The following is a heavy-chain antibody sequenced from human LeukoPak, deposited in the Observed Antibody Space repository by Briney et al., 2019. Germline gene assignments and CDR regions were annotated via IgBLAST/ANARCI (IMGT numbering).Heavy chain of an antibody. V-gene: IGHV3-74*01. Sequence: GGSLRLSCAASGFTFSSDWMHWVRQAPGKGLVWVSRIYTDGSSTSYADSVKGRFTISRDNAKNTLYLQMNSLRAEDTAVYYRARDTYDISGYYYGPFDYWGQGTLVTVSS. CDR3: ARDTYDISGYYYGPFDY. D-gene: IGHD3-22*01. J-gene: IGHJ4*02. CDR1: GFTFSSDW. CDR2: IYTDGSST.